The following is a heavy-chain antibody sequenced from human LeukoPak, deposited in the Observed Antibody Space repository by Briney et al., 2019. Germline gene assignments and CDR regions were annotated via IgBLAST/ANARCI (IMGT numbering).Heavy chain of an antibody. D-gene: IGHD5-12*01. CDR1: GYTFTSYD. CDR2: MNPNSGNT. V-gene: IGHV1-8*01. Sequence: ASVKISCKASGYTFTSYDINWLRQATGQGLEWMGWMNPNSGNTGYAQKFQGRVTMTRNTSMSTAYMELSSLRSEDTAVYYCAIRTHVDIVATLGERVKKGLDYWGQGTPVTVSS. J-gene: IGHJ4*02. CDR3: AIRTHVDIVATLGERVKKGLDY.